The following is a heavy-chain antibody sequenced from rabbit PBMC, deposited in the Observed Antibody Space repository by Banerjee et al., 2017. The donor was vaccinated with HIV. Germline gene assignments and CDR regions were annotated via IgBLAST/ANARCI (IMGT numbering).Heavy chain of an antibody. CDR1: GFSFSDSYC. CDR3: ARRYGSSSRYDL. D-gene: IGHD1-1*01. J-gene: IGHJ6*01. V-gene: IGHV1S40*01. Sequence: QSLEESGGGLVQPEGSLTLTCTASGFSFSDSYCLSWVRQAPGKGPEWIGCIYAGSGGSTYYASWAKGRFTISKTSSTTVTLQMTSLTAADTATYFCARRYGSSSRYDLWGQGTLVTVS. CDR2: IYAGSGGST.